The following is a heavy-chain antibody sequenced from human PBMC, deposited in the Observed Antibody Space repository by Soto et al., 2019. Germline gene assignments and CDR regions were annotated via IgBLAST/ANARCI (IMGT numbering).Heavy chain of an antibody. CDR1: GFTFSSYC. J-gene: IGHJ3*02. CDR3: ARDMGGEANDAFDI. V-gene: IGHV3-33*01. CDR2: IWYDGSNK. D-gene: IGHD3-10*01. Sequence: GGSLSLSCAASGFTFSSYCMHWVRQAPGKGLEWVAVIWYDGSNKYYADSVKGRFTISRDNSKNTLYLQMNSLRAEDTAVYYCARDMGGEANDAFDIWGQGTMVTVSS.